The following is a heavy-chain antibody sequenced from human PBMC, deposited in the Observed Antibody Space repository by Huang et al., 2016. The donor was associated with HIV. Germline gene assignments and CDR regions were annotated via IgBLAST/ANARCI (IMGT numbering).Heavy chain of an antibody. J-gene: IGHJ4*02. CDR1: GFTFSSYA. D-gene: IGHD6-13*01. Sequence: EVQLLESGGGLVQPGGSLRLSCAASGFTFSSYAMSWVRQAPGKGREWVTSSTGRGSSSYYADAVKGRFTISRDNSKNTLYLQMNSLRAEDTARYYCAKADSGAAAGSLVDYWGQGTLVTVSS. V-gene: IGHV3-23*01. CDR2: STGRGSSS. CDR3: AKADSGAAAGSLVDY.